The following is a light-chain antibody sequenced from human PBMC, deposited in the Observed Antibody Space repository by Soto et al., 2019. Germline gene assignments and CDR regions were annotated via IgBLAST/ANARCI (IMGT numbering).Light chain of an antibody. CDR1: QSISTY. Sequence: DIPMTQSPSSLSASVGDRVTITCRASQSISTYLNWYQQKPGEAPKLLIYAASSLQSGVPSRFSGSGSGTDFTLTISSLQPEDFATYSCQQSYGTPQTFGQGTKVEIK. CDR2: AAS. V-gene: IGKV1-39*01. CDR3: QQSYGTPQT. J-gene: IGKJ1*01.